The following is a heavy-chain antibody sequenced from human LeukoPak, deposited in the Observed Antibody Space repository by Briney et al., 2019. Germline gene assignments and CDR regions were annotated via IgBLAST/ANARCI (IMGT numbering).Heavy chain of an antibody. D-gene: IGHD6-13*01. CDR2: IYHSGST. CDR1: RGSFSGFY. CDR3: ARESGLAADNAFDI. Sequence: PSETLSLTCAVYRGSFSGFYWSWIRQPPGKGLEWIGYIYHSGSTYYNPSLKSRVTISVDRSKNQFSLKLSSVTAADTAVYYCARESGLAADNAFDIWGQGTMVTVSS. J-gene: IGHJ3*02. V-gene: IGHV4-30-2*01.